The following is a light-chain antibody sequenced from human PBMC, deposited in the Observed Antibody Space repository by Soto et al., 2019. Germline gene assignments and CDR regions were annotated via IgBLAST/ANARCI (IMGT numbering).Light chain of an antibody. V-gene: IGLV2-11*01. CDR3: CLYAVTFYV. CDR2: DVS. Sequence: QASRALPRSVSGSRGQSFTISCTGTSSDVGTYDFVSWYQQHPGKAPRLMIFDVSERPSGVPDRFSGSKSGNTASLTISGLQAEDEADYYCCLYAVTFYVFGTGTKVTVL. CDR1: SSDVGTYDF. J-gene: IGLJ1*01.